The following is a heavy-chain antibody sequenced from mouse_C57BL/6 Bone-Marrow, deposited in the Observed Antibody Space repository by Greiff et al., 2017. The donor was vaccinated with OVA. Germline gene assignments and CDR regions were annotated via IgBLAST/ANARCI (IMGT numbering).Heavy chain of an antibody. CDR3: AREGVLRYYWYFDV. CDR1: GYTFTDYY. D-gene: IGHD1-1*01. Sequence: SGPVLVKPGASVKMSCKASGYTFTDYYMNWVKQSHGKSLEWIGVINPYNGGTSYNQKFKGKATLTVDKSSSTAYMELNSLTSEDSAVYYCAREGVLRYYWYFDVWGTGTTVTVSS. V-gene: IGHV1-19*01. CDR2: INPYNGGT. J-gene: IGHJ1*03.